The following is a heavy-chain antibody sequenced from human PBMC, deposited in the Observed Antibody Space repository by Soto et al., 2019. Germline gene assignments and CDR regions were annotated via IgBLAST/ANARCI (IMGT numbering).Heavy chain of an antibody. Sequence: KSSETLSLTCTVSGGSISCGGYYWSWIRQHPGKGLEWIGYIYYTGSAYYNPSLKSRLTISVDTSNNQFSLKLSSVTAEDTAVYYCAREAYYYDSSGYFSKYFDSWGQGTLVTVSS. CDR3: AREAYYYDSSGYFSKYFDS. CDR2: IYYTGSA. D-gene: IGHD3-22*01. V-gene: IGHV4-31*03. J-gene: IGHJ4*02. CDR1: GGSISCGGYY.